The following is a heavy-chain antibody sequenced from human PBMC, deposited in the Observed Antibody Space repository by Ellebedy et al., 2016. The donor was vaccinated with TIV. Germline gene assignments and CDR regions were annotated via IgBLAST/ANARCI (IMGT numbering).Heavy chain of an antibody. J-gene: IGHJ4*02. Sequence: MPSETLSLTCDISGDSVSSNSASWNWIRQSPSRGLEWLGKTYYRSQCYREYVESVKGRMTINSDTSKNQFSLQLNSVTPEDTAVYYCVRGVGSFYFDYWGQGTLVTVSS. CDR2: TYYRSQCYR. CDR1: GDSVSSNSAS. D-gene: IGHD3-10*01. V-gene: IGHV6-1*01. CDR3: VRGVGSFYFDY.